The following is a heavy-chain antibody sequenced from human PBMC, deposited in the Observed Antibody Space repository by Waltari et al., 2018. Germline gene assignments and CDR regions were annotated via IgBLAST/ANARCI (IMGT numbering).Heavy chain of an antibody. Sequence: QLQLQESGPGLVKPSETLSLTCTVSGGSISSSSYYWGWIRQPPGKGLELIGSIYYSGSTYYNPSLKSRVTISVDTSKNQFSLKLSSVTAADTAVYYCARGSSGMVRGVIITDYDAFDIWGQGTMVTVSS. J-gene: IGHJ3*02. CDR1: GGSISSSSYY. D-gene: IGHD3-10*01. CDR2: IYYSGST. CDR3: ARGSSGMVRGVIITDYDAFDI. V-gene: IGHV4-39*07.